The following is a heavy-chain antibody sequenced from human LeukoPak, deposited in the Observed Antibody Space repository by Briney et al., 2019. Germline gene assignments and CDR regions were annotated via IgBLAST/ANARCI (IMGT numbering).Heavy chain of an antibody. CDR3: ARGIAVAGGPDY. CDR2: IIPILGIA. D-gene: IGHD6-19*01. V-gene: IGHV1-69*02. Sequence: SVKVSCKASGGTFSSYTISWVRQAPGQGLEWMGRIIPILGIANYAQKFQGRVTITADKSTSAAYMELSSLRSEDTAVYYCARGIAVAGGPDYWGQGTLVTASS. J-gene: IGHJ4*02. CDR1: GGTFSSYT.